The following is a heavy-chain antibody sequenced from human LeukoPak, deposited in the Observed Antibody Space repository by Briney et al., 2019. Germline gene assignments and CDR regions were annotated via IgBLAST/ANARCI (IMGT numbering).Heavy chain of an antibody. CDR1: GGTFSSYA. Sequence: ASVKVSCKASGGTFSSYAISWVRQAPGQGLEWMGWISAYNGNTNYAQKLQGRVTMTTDTSTSTAYMELRSLRSDDTAVYYCARDVTGYMDVWGKGTTVTVSS. V-gene: IGHV1-18*01. CDR2: ISAYNGNT. CDR3: ARDVTGYMDV. D-gene: IGHD1-14*01. J-gene: IGHJ6*03.